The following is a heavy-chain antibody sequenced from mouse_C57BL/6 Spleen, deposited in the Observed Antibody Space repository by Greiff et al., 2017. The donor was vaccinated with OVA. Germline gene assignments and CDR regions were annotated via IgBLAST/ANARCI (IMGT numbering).Heavy chain of an antibody. CDR3: ARYGYYGSSYWYVDV. Sequence: QVQLQQSGPELVKPGASVKISCKASGYAFSSSWMNWVKQRPGKGLEWIGRIYPGDGDTNYNGKFKGKATLTADKSSSTAYMQLSSLTSEDSAVYFCARYGYYGSSYWYVDVWGTGTTVTVSS. D-gene: IGHD1-1*01. V-gene: IGHV1-82*01. J-gene: IGHJ1*03. CDR1: GYAFSSSW. CDR2: IYPGDGDT.